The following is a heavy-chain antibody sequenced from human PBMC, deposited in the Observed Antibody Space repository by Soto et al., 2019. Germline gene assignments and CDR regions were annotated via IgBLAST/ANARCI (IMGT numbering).Heavy chain of an antibody. J-gene: IGHJ4*02. V-gene: IGHV1-69*06. CDR2: IIPIFGTA. CDR3: ARGPGYYDSSGYYNDY. D-gene: IGHD3-22*01. CDR1: GGTFSSYA. Sequence: SVTVSCKASGGTFSSYAISWVRQAPGQGLEWMGGIIPIFGTANYAQKFQGRVTITADKSTSTAYMELSSLRSEDTAVYYCARGPGYYDSSGYYNDYWGQGTLVTVSS.